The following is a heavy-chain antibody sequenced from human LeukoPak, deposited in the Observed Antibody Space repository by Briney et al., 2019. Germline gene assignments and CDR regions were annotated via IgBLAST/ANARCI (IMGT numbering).Heavy chain of an antibody. CDR1: GFTFSSYS. V-gene: IGHV3-21*01. CDR2: ISSSSSYI. CDR3: ARDEYSSSWYDDSHGY. Sequence: NPGGSPRLSCAASGFTFSSYSMNWVRQAPGKGLEWVSSISSSSSYIYYADSVKGRFTISRDNAKNSLYLQMNSLRAEDTAVYYCARDEYSSSWYDDSHGYWGQGTLVTVSS. D-gene: IGHD6-13*01. J-gene: IGHJ4*02.